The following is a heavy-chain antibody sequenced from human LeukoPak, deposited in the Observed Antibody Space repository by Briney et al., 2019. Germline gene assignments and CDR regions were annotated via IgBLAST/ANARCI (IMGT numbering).Heavy chain of an antibody. Sequence: PSETLSLTCTVSGGSISNYYWSWIRQPSGKGLEWVGYISYSGSTNYNPSLKSRVTISVDTSKNQFSLKLSSVTAADTAVYYCARERSMVRGVSWFDPWGQGTLVTVSS. CDR3: ARERSMVRGVSWFDP. D-gene: IGHD3-10*01. CDR1: GGSISNYY. J-gene: IGHJ5*02. CDR2: ISYSGST. V-gene: IGHV4-59*01.